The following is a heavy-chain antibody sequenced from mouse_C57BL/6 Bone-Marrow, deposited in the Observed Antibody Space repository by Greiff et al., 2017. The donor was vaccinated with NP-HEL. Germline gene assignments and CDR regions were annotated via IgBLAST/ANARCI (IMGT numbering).Heavy chain of an antibody. J-gene: IGHJ1*03. CDR1: GFSLTSYG. CDR2: IWRGGST. CDR3: AKRDSWYFDV. D-gene: IGHD3-3*01. V-gene: IGHV2-5*01. Sequence: VMLVESGPGLVQPSQSLSITCTVSGFSLTSYGVHWVRQSPGKGLEWLGVIWRGGSTDYNAAFLSRLSITKDNSKSQVFCKMNSLQADDTAIYYGAKRDSWYFDVWGTGTTVTVAS.